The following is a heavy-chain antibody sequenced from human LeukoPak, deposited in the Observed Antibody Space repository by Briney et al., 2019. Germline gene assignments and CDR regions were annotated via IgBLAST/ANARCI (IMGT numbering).Heavy chain of an antibody. J-gene: IGHJ4*02. CDR1: GGSISSNY. Sequence: TSETLSLTCTVSGGSISSNYWSWIRQPPGKGLEWIGYINTSGSTNYNPSLKSRVSISLDTSRNQFSLKLTSVTAADTAVYYSARRGNWGFFDYWGQGILVSVSS. CDR3: ARRGNWGFFDY. D-gene: IGHD7-27*01. CDR2: INTSGST. V-gene: IGHV4-4*09.